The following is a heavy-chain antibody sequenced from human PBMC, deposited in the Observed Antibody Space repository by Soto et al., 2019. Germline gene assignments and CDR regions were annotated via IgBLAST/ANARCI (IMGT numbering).Heavy chain of an antibody. D-gene: IGHD1-26*01. CDR3: ARSVVGATPYYFDY. V-gene: IGHV3-30-3*01. Sequence: PGGSLRLSCAASGFTFSSYAMHWVRQAPGKGLEWEAVISYDGSNKYYADSVKGRFTISRDNSKNTLYLQMNSLRAEDTAVYYCARSVVGATPYYFDYWGLGALVTVSS. CDR1: GFTFSSYA. CDR2: ISYDGSNK. J-gene: IGHJ4*02.